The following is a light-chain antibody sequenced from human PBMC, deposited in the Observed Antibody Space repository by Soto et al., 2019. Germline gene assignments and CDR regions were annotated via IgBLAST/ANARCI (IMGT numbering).Light chain of an antibody. CDR2: DAS. J-gene: IGKJ5*01. CDR1: QSVSSY. V-gene: IGKV3-11*01. Sequence: EIVLTQSPATLSLSPGERATLSCRASQSVSSYLAWYQQRPGQAPRLLIYDASNRATGVPARFSGSGSGTDFTLTISSLEPEDFAVYYCQQRSSWPPTFGQGTRLETK. CDR3: QQRSSWPPT.